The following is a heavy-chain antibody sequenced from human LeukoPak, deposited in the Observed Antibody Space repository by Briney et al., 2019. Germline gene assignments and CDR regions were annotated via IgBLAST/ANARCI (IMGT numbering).Heavy chain of an antibody. CDR2: ITSSSNYI. CDR3: ARERGGIAAAGTNFDY. V-gene: IGHV3-21*01. CDR1: GFTFSSYS. D-gene: IGHD6-13*01. J-gene: IGHJ4*02. Sequence: GGSLRLSCAASGFTFSSYSVNWVRQAPGKGLEWVSSITSSSNYIFYADSVKGQFTISRDNAKNSLYLQMNSLRAEDTAVYYCARERGGIAAAGTNFDYWGQGTLVTVSS.